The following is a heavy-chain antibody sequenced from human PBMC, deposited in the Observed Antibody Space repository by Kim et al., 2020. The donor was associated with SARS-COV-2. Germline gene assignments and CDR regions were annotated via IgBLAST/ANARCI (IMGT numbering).Heavy chain of an antibody. Sequence: KGRFTISRDDSKSIAYLQMNSLKTEDTAVYYCTREGDSSSWYYYYYGMDVWGQGTTVTVSS. D-gene: IGHD6-13*01. CDR3: TREGDSSSWYYYYYGMDV. V-gene: IGHV3-49*02. J-gene: IGHJ6*02.